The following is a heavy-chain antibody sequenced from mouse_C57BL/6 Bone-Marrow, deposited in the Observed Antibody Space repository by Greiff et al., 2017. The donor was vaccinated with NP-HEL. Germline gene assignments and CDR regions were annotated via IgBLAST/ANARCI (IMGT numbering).Heavy chain of an antibody. V-gene: IGHV1-81*01. J-gene: IGHJ2*01. D-gene: IGHD1-1*01. CDR3: ARGYYYGSSSYFDY. CDR1: GYTFTSYG. Sequence: QVQLKESGAELARPGASVKLSCKASGYTFTSYGISWVKQRTGQGLEWIGEIYPRSGNTYYNEKFKGKATLTADKYSSTSYMELRSLTSEDSAVYFGARGYYYGSSSYFDYWGQGTTLTVSS. CDR2: IYPRSGNT.